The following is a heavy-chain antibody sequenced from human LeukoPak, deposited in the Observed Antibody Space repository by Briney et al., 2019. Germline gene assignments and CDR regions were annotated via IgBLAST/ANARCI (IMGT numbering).Heavy chain of an antibody. CDR1: GFTFDDYG. J-gene: IGHJ2*01. CDR3: ARAGVTNQLGQTYWYFDL. CDR2: INWNGGST. Sequence: GGSLRLSCAASGFTFDDYGMSWVRQAPGKGLEWVSGINWNGGSTVYADSVKGRFTISRDNAKNSLYLQMHSLRAEDTAVYSCARAGVTNQLGQTYWYFDLWGRGTLVTVSS. D-gene: IGHD7-27*01. V-gene: IGHV3-20*04.